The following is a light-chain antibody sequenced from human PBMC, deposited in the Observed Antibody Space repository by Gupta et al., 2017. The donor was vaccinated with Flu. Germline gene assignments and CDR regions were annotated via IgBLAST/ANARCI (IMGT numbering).Light chain of an antibody. CDR2: EVT. V-gene: IGLV2-8*01. Sequence: QSALTQPPSASGSPGQSVTISCTGTSSDVGGHNYVSWYQQHPGRAPKLMIYEVTERPSGVPDRFSGSKSGNTASLTVSGLQAEDEADYYCTSYAGINNLLFGGGTK. CDR1: SSDVGGHNY. J-gene: IGLJ2*01. CDR3: TSYAGINNLL.